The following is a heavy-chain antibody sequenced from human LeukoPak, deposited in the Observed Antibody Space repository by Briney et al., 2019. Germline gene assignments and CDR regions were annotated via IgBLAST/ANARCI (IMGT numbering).Heavy chain of an antibody. CDR1: GFTFSDYW. Sequence: GGSLRLSCAASGFTFSDYWMSWMRQAPGKGLEWVANIKYDGDEEYYVDSVKGRFTISRDNAKNSLYLQLNSLRVEDTAVYYCKSGGAAXGSFDNWGQGTLVTVSP. D-gene: IGHD6-13*01. CDR3: KSGGAAXGSFDN. CDR2: IKYDGDEE. J-gene: IGHJ4*02. V-gene: IGHV3-7*01.